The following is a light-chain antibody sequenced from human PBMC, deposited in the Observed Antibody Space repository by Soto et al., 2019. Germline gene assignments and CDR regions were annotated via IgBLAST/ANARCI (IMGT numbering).Light chain of an antibody. Sequence: QSALTQPASVSGSPGQSITISCTGTSSDVGGYNYVSWYQQHPGKAPKLMIYDVSNRPSGVSNRFSGSESGNTASLTISGLQAEDEADYYCSSYTSSSHYVFGTGTKVTVL. CDR2: DVS. J-gene: IGLJ1*01. V-gene: IGLV2-14*01. CDR3: SSYTSSSHYV. CDR1: SSDVGGYNY.